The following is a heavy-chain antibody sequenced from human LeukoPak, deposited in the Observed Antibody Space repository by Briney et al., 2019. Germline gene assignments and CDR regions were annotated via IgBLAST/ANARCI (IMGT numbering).Heavy chain of an antibody. Sequence: ASVKVSCKASGYTFTSYGISWVRQAPGQGLDWMGWISAYNGNTNYAQKLQGRVTMTTDTSTSTAYMELRSLRSDDTAVYYCARDRSIAARFRDLYYFDYWGQGTLVTVSS. CDR3: ARDRSIAARFRDLYYFDY. J-gene: IGHJ4*02. D-gene: IGHD6-6*01. CDR2: ISAYNGNT. V-gene: IGHV1-18*01. CDR1: GYTFTSYG.